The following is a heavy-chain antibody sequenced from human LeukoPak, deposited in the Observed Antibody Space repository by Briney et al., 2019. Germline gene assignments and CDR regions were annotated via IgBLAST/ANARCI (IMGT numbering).Heavy chain of an antibody. Sequence: ASVKVSCKVSGYTLTELSMHWVRQAPGKGLEWMGGFDPEDGETIYAQKFQGRVTMTEDTSTDTAYMELSSLRSEDTAVYYCATDVYYYGSGSYVAYWGQGTLVTVSS. V-gene: IGHV1-24*01. D-gene: IGHD3-10*01. CDR1: GYTLTELS. CDR3: ATDVYYYGSGSYVAY. J-gene: IGHJ4*02. CDR2: FDPEDGET.